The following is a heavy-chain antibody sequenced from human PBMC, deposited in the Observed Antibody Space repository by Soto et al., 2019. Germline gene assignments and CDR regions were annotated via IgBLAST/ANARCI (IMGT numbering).Heavy chain of an antibody. J-gene: IGHJ4*02. V-gene: IGHV3-74*01. CDR3: ARETYRSFYFDY. CDR2: INPDGSRT. CDR1: GLTFANYW. Sequence: EVQLVESGGGLVQAGGSLRLSCAASGLTFANYWTHWVRQAPGKGLAWVSRINPDGSRTSYADSVTGRFTISRDNAKNTLYLQMNSLRVEDTAVYYCARETYRSFYFDYWGQGTLV. D-gene: IGHD3-10*01.